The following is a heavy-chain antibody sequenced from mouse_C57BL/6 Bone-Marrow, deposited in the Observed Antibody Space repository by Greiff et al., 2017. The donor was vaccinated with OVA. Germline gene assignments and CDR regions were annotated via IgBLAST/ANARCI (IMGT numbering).Heavy chain of an antibody. J-gene: IGHJ1*03. D-gene: IGHD1-1*01. V-gene: IGHV1-20*01. CDR1: GYSFTGYF. CDR2: INPYNGDT. CDR3: ARIYYYGSSYDRYFDV. Sequence: EVQLQQSGPELVKPGDSVKISCKASGYSFTGYFMNWVMQSHGQSLEWIGRINPYNGDTFYNQKFKGKATLTVDKSSSTAHMELRSLTSEDSAVYYGARIYYYGSSYDRYFDVWGKGTTGTVSS.